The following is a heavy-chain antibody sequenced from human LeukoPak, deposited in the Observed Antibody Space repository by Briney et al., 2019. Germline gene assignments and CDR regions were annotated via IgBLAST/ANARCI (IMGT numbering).Heavy chain of an antibody. J-gene: IGHJ4*02. V-gene: IGHV1-24*01. CDR3: ATISLPIAAAADDY. CDR2: FDPEDGET. D-gene: IGHD6-13*01. Sequence: ASVKVSCKVSGHTLTELSMHWVRQAPGKGLEWMGGFDPEDGETIYAQKFQGRVTMTEDTSTDTAYMELSSLRSEDTAVYYCATISLPIAAAADDYWGQGTLVTVSS. CDR1: GHTLTELS.